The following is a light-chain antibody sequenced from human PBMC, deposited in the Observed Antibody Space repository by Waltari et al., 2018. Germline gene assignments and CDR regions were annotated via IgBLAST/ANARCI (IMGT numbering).Light chain of an antibody. CDR3: ATWDGSLTAWV. CDR1: TSNIGRNY. V-gene: IGLV1-47*01. Sequence: QSVLTQPPSASGTPGQRVTISCSGSTSNIGRNYVYWYQQFPGTAPKLLVYRNNGRPSGVPHRFSGSKSGTSASLAISGLRSEDDADYYCATWDGSLTAWVFGGGTKVTVL. CDR2: RNN. J-gene: IGLJ3*02.